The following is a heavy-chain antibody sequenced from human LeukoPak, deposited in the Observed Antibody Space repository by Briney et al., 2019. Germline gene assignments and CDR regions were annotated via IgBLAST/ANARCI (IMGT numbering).Heavy chain of an antibody. J-gene: IGHJ4*02. Sequence: GGFLRLSCAASGFTFSSYAMSWVRQAPGKGLEWVSAISGSGGSTYYADSVKGRFTISRDNSKNTLYLQMNSLRAEDTAVYYCAKDRKHIVVVTALHYWGQGTLVTVSS. V-gene: IGHV3-23*01. D-gene: IGHD2-21*02. CDR1: GFTFSSYA. CDR3: AKDRKHIVVVTALHY. CDR2: ISGSGGST.